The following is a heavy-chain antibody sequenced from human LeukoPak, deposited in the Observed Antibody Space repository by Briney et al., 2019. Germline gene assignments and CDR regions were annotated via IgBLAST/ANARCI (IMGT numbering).Heavy chain of an antibody. D-gene: IGHD6-19*01. J-gene: IGHJ6*02. CDR2: ITNNGTTI. Sequence: PGGSLRLSCAASGFTFSSYAMNRVRQAPGKGLEWVSYITNNGTTIYYADSVKGRFTISRDNAENSLYLQMNSLRAEDTAIYYCARDQWLAYYYHGMDVWGQGTTVTVSS. V-gene: IGHV3-48*03. CDR1: GFTFSSYA. CDR3: ARDQWLAYYYHGMDV.